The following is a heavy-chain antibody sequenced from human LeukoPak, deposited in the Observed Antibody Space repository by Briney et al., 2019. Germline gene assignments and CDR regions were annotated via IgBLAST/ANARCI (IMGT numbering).Heavy chain of an antibody. CDR3: ARGRGYSGYDSDY. V-gene: IGHV5-51*01. D-gene: IGHD5-12*01. J-gene: IGHJ4*02. CDR2: IYPGDSDT. Sequence: GESLKISCKGPGYSFTSYWIGWVRQMPGKGLEWMGIIYPGDSDTRYSPSFQGQVTISADKSISTAYLQWSSLKASDIAMYYCARGRGYSGYDSDYWGQGTLVTVSS. CDR1: GYSFTSYW.